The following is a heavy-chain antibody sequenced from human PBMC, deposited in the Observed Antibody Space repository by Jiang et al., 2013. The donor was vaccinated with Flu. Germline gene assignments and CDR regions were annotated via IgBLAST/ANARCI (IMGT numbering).Heavy chain of an antibody. V-gene: IGHV3-7*01. D-gene: IGHD3-10*01. Sequence: VQLVESGGGLVQPGGSQRLSCAVSGFRFSNFWMGWVRQAPGKGLEWVAKIRHDGSEKQYADSVEGRFTISRDNAKNSVLLQMNSLRPEDTAVYYCARDGTRGGDFDFWGQGTLVTVSS. CDR2: IRHDGSEK. J-gene: IGHJ4*02. CDR3: ARDGTRGGDFDF. CDR1: GFRFSNFW.